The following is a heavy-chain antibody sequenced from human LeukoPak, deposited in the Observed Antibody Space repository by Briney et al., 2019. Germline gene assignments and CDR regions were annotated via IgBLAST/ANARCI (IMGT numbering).Heavy chain of an antibody. CDR3: AKGGDILTGYYNYYYYYYMDV. Sequence: GGSLRLSCAASGFTFSSYAMSWVRQAPGKGLEWVSAISGSGGSTYYADSVKGRFTISRVNSKNTLYLQMNSLRAEDTAVYYCAKGGDILTGYYNYYYYYYMDVWGKGTTVTVSS. J-gene: IGHJ6*03. CDR1: GFTFSSYA. D-gene: IGHD3-9*01. CDR2: ISGSGGST. V-gene: IGHV3-23*01.